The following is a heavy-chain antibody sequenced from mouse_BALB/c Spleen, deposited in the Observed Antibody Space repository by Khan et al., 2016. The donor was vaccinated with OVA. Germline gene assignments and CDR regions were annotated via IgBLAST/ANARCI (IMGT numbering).Heavy chain of an antibody. V-gene: IGHV3-2*02. Sequence: VQLQQSGPGLVKPSQSLSLTCTVTGYSITSDYAWNWIRQFPGNKLEWMGYINYSGGTSYLPSLKSRISITRATSKNQFFLQLNSVTTEDSATYYCARWFAYWGQGTLVTVS. CDR1: GYSITSDYA. CDR3: ARWFAY. CDR2: INYSGGT. J-gene: IGHJ3*01.